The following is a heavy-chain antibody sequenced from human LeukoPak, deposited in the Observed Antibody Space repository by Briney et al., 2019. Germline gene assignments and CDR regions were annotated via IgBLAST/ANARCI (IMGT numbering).Heavy chain of an antibody. CDR1: GFTFSSYW. J-gene: IGHJ4*02. V-gene: IGHV3-74*01. D-gene: IGHD2-15*01. CDR3: ARGGDCSGGSCYDDGDGVDY. Sequence: PGGSLRLSCAASGFTFSSYWTHWVRQAPGKGLVWVSRINSDGSSTSYTDSVKGRFTISRDNSKNTLYLQMNSLRAEDTAVYYCARGGDCSGGSCYDDGDGVDYWGQGTLVTVSS. CDR2: INSDGSST.